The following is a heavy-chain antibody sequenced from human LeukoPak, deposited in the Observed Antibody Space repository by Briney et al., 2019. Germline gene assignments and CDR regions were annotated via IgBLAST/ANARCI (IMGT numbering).Heavy chain of an antibody. CDR2: INHSGST. CDR3: ARSSELYSSSWYVGGRPLVLFDY. Sequence: KPSETLSLTRAVYGGSFSGYYWSWIRQPPGKGLEWIGEINHSGSTNYNPSLKSRVTISVDTSKNQFSLKLSSVTAADTAVYYCARSSELYSSSWYVGGRPLVLFDYWGQGTLVTVSS. D-gene: IGHD6-13*01. V-gene: IGHV4-34*01. J-gene: IGHJ4*02. CDR1: GGSFSGYY.